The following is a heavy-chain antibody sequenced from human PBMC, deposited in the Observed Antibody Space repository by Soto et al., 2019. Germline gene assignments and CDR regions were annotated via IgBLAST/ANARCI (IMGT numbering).Heavy chain of an antibody. D-gene: IGHD5-18*01. CDR3: ARGRAIGRWIQLWFNDY. Sequence: HHGGSLRLSCAASGFTFSSYWMSWVRQAPGKGLEWVANIKQDGSEKYYVDSVKGRFTISRDNAKNSLYLQMNSLRAEDTAVYYCARGRAIGRWIQLWFNDYWGQGTLVTVSS. V-gene: IGHV3-7*05. J-gene: IGHJ4*02. CDR2: IKQDGSEK. CDR1: GFTFSSYW.